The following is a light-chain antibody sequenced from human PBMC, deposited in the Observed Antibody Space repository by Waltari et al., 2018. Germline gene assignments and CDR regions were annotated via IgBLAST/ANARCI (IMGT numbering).Light chain of an antibody. CDR3: TSYTSSSISHVL. Sequence: QSALTQPASVSGSPGQSITISCTGTSSDVGGYNYLSWYQHQPGKAPKLIIYEVSNRPSGVSNRFSGSKSGNTASLTISGLQAEDEGVYYCTSYTSSSISHVLFGGGTKLSVL. J-gene: IGLJ2*01. V-gene: IGLV2-14*01. CDR1: SSDVGGYNY. CDR2: EVS.